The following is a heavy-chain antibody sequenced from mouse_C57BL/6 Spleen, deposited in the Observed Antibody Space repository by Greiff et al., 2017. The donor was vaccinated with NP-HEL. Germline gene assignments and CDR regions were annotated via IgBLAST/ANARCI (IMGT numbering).Heavy chain of an antibody. Sequence: EVQLQQSGPELVKPGASVKISCKASGYTFTDYYMNWVKQSHGKSLEWIGDINPNNGGTSYNQKFKGKATLTVDKSSSTAYMELRSLTSEDSAVYYCARHYYGSSPPFDYWGQGTTLTVSS. CDR3: ARHYYGSSPPFDY. CDR1: GYTFTDYY. V-gene: IGHV1-26*01. D-gene: IGHD1-1*01. CDR2: INPNNGGT. J-gene: IGHJ2*01.